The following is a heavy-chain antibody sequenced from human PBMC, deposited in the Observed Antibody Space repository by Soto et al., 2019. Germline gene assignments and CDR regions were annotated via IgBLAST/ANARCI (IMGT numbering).Heavy chain of an antibody. V-gene: IGHV4-31*03. CDR3: ARDNSYSSSWYEFDP. Sequence: PSETLSLTCTVSGGSISSGGYYWSWIRQHPGKGLEWIGYIYYSGSTYYNPSLKSRVTISVDTSKNQFSLKLSSVTAADTAVYYCARDNSYSSSWYEFDPWGQGTLVTVSS. D-gene: IGHD6-13*01. CDR2: IYYSGST. J-gene: IGHJ5*02. CDR1: GGSISSGGYY.